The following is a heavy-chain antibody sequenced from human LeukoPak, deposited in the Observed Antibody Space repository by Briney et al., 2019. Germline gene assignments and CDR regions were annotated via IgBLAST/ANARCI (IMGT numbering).Heavy chain of an antibody. V-gene: IGHV3-64*01. D-gene: IGHD3-3*01. CDR1: GFTFSSYA. CDR2: ISSNGGTT. J-gene: IGHJ4*02. CDR3: AKDAPTYYDFWSGYSSYFDY. Sequence: GGSLRLSCAASGFTFSSYAMHWVRQAPGKGLEYVSAISSNGGTTYYANSVKGRFTISRDNAKNTLYLQMNSLRAEDTAVYYCAKDAPTYYDFWSGYSSYFDYWGQGTLVTVSS.